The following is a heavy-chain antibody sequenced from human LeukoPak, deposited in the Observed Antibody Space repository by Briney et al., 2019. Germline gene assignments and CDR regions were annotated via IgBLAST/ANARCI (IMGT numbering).Heavy chain of an antibody. V-gene: IGHV3-7*01. Sequence: ANIRQDGSEKYYVDSVKGRFTISRDNAKNSLYLQMNSLRAEDTAVYYCARVPLEWLFRWFDPWGQGTLVTVSS. CDR2: IRQDGSEK. CDR3: ARVPLEWLFRWFDP. J-gene: IGHJ5*02. D-gene: IGHD3-3*01.